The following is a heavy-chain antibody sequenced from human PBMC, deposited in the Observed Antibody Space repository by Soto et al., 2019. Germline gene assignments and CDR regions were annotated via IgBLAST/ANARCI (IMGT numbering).Heavy chain of an antibody. Sequence: SXKVSFKASGYTXTSYGIGLVRQAPGQGLEWIGWISAYNCNTNYAQKLQVRVTMTTDTSTSTAYMELRSLRSDDTAVYYCARDGIPVVAATLGPNWFDPWGQGTLVTVS. D-gene: IGHD2-15*01. V-gene: IGHV1-18*04. J-gene: IGHJ5*02. CDR3: ARDGIPVVAATLGPNWFDP. CDR2: ISAYNCNT. CDR1: GYTXTSYG.